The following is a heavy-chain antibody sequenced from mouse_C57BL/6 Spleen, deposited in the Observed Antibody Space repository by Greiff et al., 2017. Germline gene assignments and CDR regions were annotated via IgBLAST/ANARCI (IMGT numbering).Heavy chain of an antibody. CDR3: AREDWDEDYAMDY. Sequence: QVHVKQSGAELVRPGASVKLSCKASGYTFTDYYINWVKQRPGQGLEWIARIYPGSGNTYYNEKFKGKATLTAEKSSSTAYMQLSGLTSEDSAVYFCAREDWDEDYAMDYWGQGTSVTVSS. CDR1: GYTFTDYY. J-gene: IGHJ4*01. V-gene: IGHV1-76*01. D-gene: IGHD4-1*01. CDR2: IYPGSGNT.